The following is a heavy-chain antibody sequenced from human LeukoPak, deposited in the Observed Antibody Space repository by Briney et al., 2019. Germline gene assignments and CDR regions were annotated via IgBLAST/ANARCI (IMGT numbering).Heavy chain of an antibody. V-gene: IGHV3-23*01. CDR2: ISGSGGST. CDR3: AKVKAYDILTGPFDY. D-gene: IGHD3-9*01. CDR1: GFTFSSYA. J-gene: IGHJ4*02. Sequence: GGSLRLSCAASGFTFSSYAMSWVRQAPGKGLEWVSAISGSGGSTYYADCVKGRFTISRDNSKNTLYLQMNSMRDADTAVYYCAKVKAYDILTGPFDYWGQGTLVTVSS.